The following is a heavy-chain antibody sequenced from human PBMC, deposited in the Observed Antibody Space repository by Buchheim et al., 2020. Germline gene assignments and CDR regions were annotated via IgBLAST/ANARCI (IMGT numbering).Heavy chain of an antibody. CDR3: ARVRDYDFWSGYPISYYFDY. D-gene: IGHD3-3*01. J-gene: IGHJ4*02. Sequence: QVQLQESGPGLVKPSETLSLTCTVSGGSISSYYWSWIRQPPGKGLEWIGYIYYSGSTNYNPSLKSRVTISVDTSKNQFSLKLSSVTAADTAVYYCARVRDYDFWSGYPISYYFDYWGQGTL. V-gene: IGHV4-59*01. CDR2: IYYSGST. CDR1: GGSISSYY.